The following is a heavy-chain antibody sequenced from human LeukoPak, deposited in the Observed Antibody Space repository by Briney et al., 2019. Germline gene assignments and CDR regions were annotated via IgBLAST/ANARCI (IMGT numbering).Heavy chain of an antibody. V-gene: IGHV3-74*01. Sequence: GGSLRLSCAASGFTLSSYWMHWVRQAPGKGLVWVSRISIDGSTTNYADSVKGRFTISRDNAKNTLYLQMDSLRAEDTAVYYCARVARERVISYYFDYWGQGTLVTVSS. CDR1: GFTLSSYW. CDR2: ISIDGSTT. D-gene: IGHD1-26*01. CDR3: ARVARERVISYYFDY. J-gene: IGHJ4*02.